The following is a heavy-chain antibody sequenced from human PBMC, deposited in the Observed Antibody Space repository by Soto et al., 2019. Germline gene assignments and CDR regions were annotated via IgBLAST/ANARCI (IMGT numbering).Heavy chain of an antibody. Sequence: QVQLVESGGGVVQPGTSLRLSCAASGFRFKSFVMHWVRQAPGKGLEWVAFTSYDGNNKDYGDSVKGRFTVSRDHSQNTLHLQIDFLRPEDTALYYCARWGTTGGFDLWGQGTLVSVYS. CDR2: TSYDGNNK. CDR1: GFRFKSFV. CDR3: ARWGTTGGFDL. D-gene: IGHD3-16*01. V-gene: IGHV3-30*19. J-gene: IGHJ4*02.